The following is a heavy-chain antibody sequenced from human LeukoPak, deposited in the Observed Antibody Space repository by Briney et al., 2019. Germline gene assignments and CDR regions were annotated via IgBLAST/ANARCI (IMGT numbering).Heavy chain of an antibody. CDR2: IKSKTDGGTT. V-gene: IGHV3-15*01. Sequence: WIRQAPGKGLEWVGRIKSKTDGGTTDYAAPVKGRFTISRDDSKNTLYLQMNSLKTEDTAVYYCTTDRGSYYGYWGRGTLVTVSS. CDR3: TTDRGSYYGY. D-gene: IGHD1-26*01. J-gene: IGHJ4*02.